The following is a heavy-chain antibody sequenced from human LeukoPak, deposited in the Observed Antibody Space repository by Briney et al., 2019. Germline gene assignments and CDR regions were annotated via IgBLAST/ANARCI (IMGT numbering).Heavy chain of an antibody. Sequence: GGSLRLSCAASGFTVSSNYMSWVRQAPGKGLEWVSVIYSGGSTYYADSVKGRFTISRDNSKNTLYLQMNSLRAEDTAVYYCARDGGDSSGYFHFDYWGQGTLVTVSS. V-gene: IGHV3-53*01. CDR3: ARDGGDSSGYFHFDY. D-gene: IGHD3-22*01. J-gene: IGHJ4*02. CDR1: GFTVSSNY. CDR2: IYSGGST.